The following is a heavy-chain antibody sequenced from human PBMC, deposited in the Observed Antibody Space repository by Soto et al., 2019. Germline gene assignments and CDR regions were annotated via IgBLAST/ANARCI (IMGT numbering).Heavy chain of an antibody. D-gene: IGHD3-10*01. J-gene: IGHJ4*02. CDR2: IFYSGNT. V-gene: IGHV4-31*03. CDR1: GNSISTGSYY. CDR3: AREGSSAAPPAGFDL. Sequence: KPSETLSLTGTVSGNSISTGSYYWSWLCQHPVKGLEWIGHIFYSGNTHYSPSLERRVTISVDTSKNQFSIKLTSVTVADTAVYYCAREGSSAAPPAGFDLWGQGTLVTVSS.